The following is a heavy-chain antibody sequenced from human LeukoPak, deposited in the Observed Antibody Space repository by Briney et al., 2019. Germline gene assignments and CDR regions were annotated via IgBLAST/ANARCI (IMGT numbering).Heavy chain of an antibody. CDR2: ISDTGST. CDR1: GASMRTYY. CDR3: ARDGDSGDFVGAFDV. V-gene: IGHV4-59*01. D-gene: IGHD4-17*01. Sequence: SETLSLTCSVSGASMRTYYWGWVRQTPGKGLEFIGYISDTGSTNYTPPLKSRVTISVATSKSLFSLRLTSATAADTAVYYCARDGDSGDFVGAFDVWGQGTLVTVSS. J-gene: IGHJ3*01.